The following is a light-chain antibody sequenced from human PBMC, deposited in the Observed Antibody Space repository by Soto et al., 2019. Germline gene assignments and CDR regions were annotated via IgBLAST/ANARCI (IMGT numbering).Light chain of an antibody. CDR2: EGN. V-gene: IGLV2-23*03. CDR3: RSYAPRSTFDVI. Sequence: QSALTQPASVCGSPGQSITLSCAGTRSDVGRYKFVSWLQEFPGRVPKVMEYEGNKRPSGVSNALSAKRPSGVSNALSDFKSGDTASLTISGLQAENSPDCYYRSYAPRSTFDVIFGGGTKVTVL. CDR1: RSDVGRYKF. J-gene: IGLJ2*01.